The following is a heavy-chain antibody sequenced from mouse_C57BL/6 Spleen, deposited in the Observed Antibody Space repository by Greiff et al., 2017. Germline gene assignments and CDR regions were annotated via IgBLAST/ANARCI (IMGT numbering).Heavy chain of an antibody. Sequence: VHLQQSGPGLVQPSQSLSITCTVSGFSLTSYGVHWVRQSLGKGLEWLGVIWSGGSTDYNAAFISRLSISKDNSKSPVFFKMNSLQADDTAIYYCARNEVERGAWFAYWGQGTLVTVSA. V-gene: IGHV2-2*01. CDR1: GFSLTSYG. CDR3: ARNEVERGAWFAY. CDR2: IWSGGST. J-gene: IGHJ3*01.